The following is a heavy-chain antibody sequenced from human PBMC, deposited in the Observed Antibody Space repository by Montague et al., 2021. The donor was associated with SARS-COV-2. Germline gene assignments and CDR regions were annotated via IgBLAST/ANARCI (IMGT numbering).Heavy chain of an antibody. Sequence: SLRLSCAASGFTFSDYYMSWIRQAPGKGLEWVSYISSSSSFRNYADSVKGRFTIPRDNAKNSLYLQMNSLRAEDTAVYFCGRARITFFGVVIGPLDYWGQGTLVTVSS. D-gene: IGHD3-3*01. V-gene: IGHV3-11*05. CDR1: GFTFSDYY. CDR2: ISSSSSFR. CDR3: GRARITFFGVVIGPLDY. J-gene: IGHJ4*02.